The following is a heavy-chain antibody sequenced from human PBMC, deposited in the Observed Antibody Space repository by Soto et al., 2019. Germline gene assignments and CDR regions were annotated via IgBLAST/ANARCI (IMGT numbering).Heavy chain of an antibody. Sequence: PPQTLSLTCPVSGASISSAAHYWSWIRQHPGKGLEWIGYIYYSGSTYYNPSLRSRVTISVDTSKNQFSLKLSSVTAADTAVYYCARVDDSSGGYYFDYWGQGTLVTVS. D-gene: IGHD3-22*01. V-gene: IGHV4-31*03. J-gene: IGHJ4*02. CDR2: IYYSGST. CDR1: GASISSAAHY. CDR3: ARVDDSSGGYYFDY.